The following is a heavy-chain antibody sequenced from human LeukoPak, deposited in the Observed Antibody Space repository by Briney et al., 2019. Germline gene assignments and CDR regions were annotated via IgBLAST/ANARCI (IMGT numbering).Heavy chain of an antibody. Sequence: GGSLRLSCAASGFTFSSYGMSWVRQAPGKGLEWVSAISGSGGSTYYADSVKGRFTISRDNSKNKLDLQRNSMRGEDKAGHYXXXXGAEVGATVAPGDYWGQGTLVTVSS. J-gene: IGHJ4*02. CDR2: ISGSGGST. CDR3: XXXGAEVGATVAPGDY. D-gene: IGHD1-26*01. V-gene: IGHV3-23*01. CDR1: GFTFSSYG.